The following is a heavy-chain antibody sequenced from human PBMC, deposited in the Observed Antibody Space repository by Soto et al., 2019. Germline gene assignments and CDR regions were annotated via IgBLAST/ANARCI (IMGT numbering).Heavy chain of an antibody. Sequence: QVYLEQSGAEVKKPGASVKVTCKASGYTFWNFGISWVRQAPGQGLEWMGWISPYNDNTNSAQKFQDRVTTTTDTTTSTAYMELRSLRTDDTAVYYCARLPTRGYHTHHYYGMAGWGQGTTVTVSS. D-gene: IGHD3-22*01. V-gene: IGHV1-18*01. CDR2: ISPYNDNT. J-gene: IGHJ6*02. CDR1: GYTFWNFG. CDR3: ARLPTRGYHTHHYYGMAG.